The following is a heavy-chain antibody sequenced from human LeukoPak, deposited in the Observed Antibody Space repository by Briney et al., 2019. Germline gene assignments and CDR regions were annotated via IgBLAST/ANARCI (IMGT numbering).Heavy chain of an antibody. Sequence: LAGGSLRLSCAASGFTFSVCAMSWVRQAPGKGLEWVSTIDNSGAGTYYADSVKGRFTISRDNPQNIVYLQMNSLTAEDTAVYYCAKRYYYLDVWGKGTTVTV. V-gene: IGHV3-23*01. J-gene: IGHJ6*03. CDR1: GFTFSVCA. CDR2: IDNSGAGT. CDR3: AKRYYYLDV.